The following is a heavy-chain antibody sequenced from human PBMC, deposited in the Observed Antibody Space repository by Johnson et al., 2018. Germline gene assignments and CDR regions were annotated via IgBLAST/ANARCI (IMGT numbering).Heavy chain of an antibody. CDR1: GFIFSSYA. V-gene: IGHV3-23*04. D-gene: IGHD2-2*01. Sequence: VQLVESGGGLVQPGGSLRLACEASGFIFSSYAMSWVRQAPGKGLEWVSVISGSGGSTYYADSVKGRFTLSRDNSKNTLFLQVSSLRAEDTAVYYWAKSPLLCKTASCYRGGVDSWGQGTLVTVSS. CDR2: ISGSGGST. J-gene: IGHJ4*02. CDR3: AKSPLLCKTASCYRGGVDS.